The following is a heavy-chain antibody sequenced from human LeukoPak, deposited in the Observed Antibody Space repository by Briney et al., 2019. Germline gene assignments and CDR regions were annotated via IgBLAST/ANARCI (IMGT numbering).Heavy chain of an antibody. J-gene: IGHJ6*02. CDR1: GGSISSYF. Sequence: PSETLSLTCTVSGGSISSYFWSWIRQPAGPGQEWIGRIYTSGRTNYNPSLKSRVTMSMDSSENQFFLRLSSVTAADTAVYYCARDSGSTNYFYGMDVWGQGTTVTVSS. CDR2: IYTSGRT. D-gene: IGHD3-10*01. V-gene: IGHV4-4*07. CDR3: ARDSGSTNYFYGMDV.